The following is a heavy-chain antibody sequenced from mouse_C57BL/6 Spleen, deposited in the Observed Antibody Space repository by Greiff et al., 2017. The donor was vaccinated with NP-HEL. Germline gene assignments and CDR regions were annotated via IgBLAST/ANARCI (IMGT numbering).Heavy chain of an antibody. J-gene: IGHJ2*01. CDR3: ARKEGIYFGSSPSFDY. CDR1: GYTFTSYW. V-gene: IGHV1-50*01. D-gene: IGHD1-1*01. Sequence: QVQLQQPGAELVKPGASVKLSCKASGYTFTSYWMQWVKQRPGQGLEWIGEIDPSDSYTNYNQKFKGKATLTVDTSSSTAYMQLSSLTSEDSAVYYCARKEGIYFGSSPSFDYWGQGTTLTVSS. CDR2: IDPSDSYT.